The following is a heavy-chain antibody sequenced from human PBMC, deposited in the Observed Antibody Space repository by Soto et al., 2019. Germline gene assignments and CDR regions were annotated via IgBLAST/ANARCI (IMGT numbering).Heavy chain of an antibody. CDR2: FYSSGSI. CDR3: ARMYSSGSGWFHP. D-gene: IGHD6-19*01. Sequence: TSETLSLTCFVSGYFIGAGGYYWSWIRHHPGKGLEWIGSFYSSGSIIYNPSLRSRVSISGDMSTNQFSMSLTSVTAADTARYYCARMYSSGSGWFHPWGQG. J-gene: IGHJ5*02. CDR1: GYFIGAGGYY. V-gene: IGHV4-31*02.